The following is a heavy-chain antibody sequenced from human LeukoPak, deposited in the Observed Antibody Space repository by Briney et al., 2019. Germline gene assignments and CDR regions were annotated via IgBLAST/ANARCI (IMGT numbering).Heavy chain of an antibody. V-gene: IGHV3-11*01. J-gene: IGHJ1*01. CDR2: ISSSGSTI. D-gene: IGHD3/OR15-3a*01. CDR3: ARVLDAKYFQH. CDR1: GFTFSDYY. Sequence: GGSLRLSCAASGFTFSDYYMSWIRQAPGKGLEWVSYISSSGSTIYYADSVKGRFTISRDNSKNTLYLQMNSLRAEDTAVYFCARVLDAKYFQHWGQGTLLTVSS.